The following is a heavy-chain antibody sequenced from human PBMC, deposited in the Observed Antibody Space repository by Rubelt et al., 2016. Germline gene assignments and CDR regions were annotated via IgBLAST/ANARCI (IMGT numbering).Heavy chain of an antibody. V-gene: IGHV4-59*01. D-gene: IGHD6-13*01. CDR1: GGSISNYY. CDR2: IYYSGST. J-gene: IGHJ5*02. CDR3: ARRVSSSWFTNWFVP. Sequence: QVQLQESGPGLVKPSEALSLTCTVSGGSISNYYWSWIRQPPGKGLEWIGDIYYSGSTNYNPSPKSGVTISVGRAKNQLSQGLSSVTAGDTAVYYCARRVSSSWFTNWFVPWGQGTLVTVSS.